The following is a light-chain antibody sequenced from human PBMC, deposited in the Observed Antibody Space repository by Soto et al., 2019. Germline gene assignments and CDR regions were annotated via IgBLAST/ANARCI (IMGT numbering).Light chain of an antibody. CDR1: QSVLYSSNNKNY. Sequence: DIVMTQSPDSLAVSLGERATINCKSSQSVLYSSNNKNYLTWYQQKPGQPPKLLIYWASTRESGVPDRFSGSGYGTDFTLTISSLQAEDVAVYYGQQYYSTPWTFGQGTKVEIK. CDR2: WAS. CDR3: QQYYSTPWT. J-gene: IGKJ1*01. V-gene: IGKV4-1*01.